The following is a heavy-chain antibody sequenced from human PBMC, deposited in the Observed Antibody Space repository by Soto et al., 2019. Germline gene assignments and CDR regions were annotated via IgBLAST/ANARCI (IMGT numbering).Heavy chain of an antibody. D-gene: IGHD6-13*01. CDR3: ARGYSSPNYYFDY. CDR1: GGSISSGGYY. V-gene: IGHV4-31*01. J-gene: IGHJ4*02. Sequence: SETLSLTCTVSGGSISSGGYYWSWIRQHPGKCLEWIGYIYYSGSTYYNPSLKSLVTISVDTSKNQFSLKLSSVTAADTAVYYCARGYSSPNYYFDYWGQGTLVTVSS. CDR2: IYYSGST.